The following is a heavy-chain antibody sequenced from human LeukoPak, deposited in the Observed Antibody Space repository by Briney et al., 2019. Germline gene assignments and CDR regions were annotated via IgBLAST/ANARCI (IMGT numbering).Heavy chain of an antibody. CDR1: GASLADYY. J-gene: IGHJ5*02. CDR3: TRGHWGLQS. D-gene: IGHD7-27*01. Sequence: SQTLSLTCTVSGASLADYYWSWIRQSPGKGLEWISYIHHSGNSAYNPSLRSRVTTSLDTSKNQFSLKLISVTAADTAVYYCTRGHWGLQSWSQGTLVTVSS. CDR2: IHHSGNS. V-gene: IGHV4-59*01.